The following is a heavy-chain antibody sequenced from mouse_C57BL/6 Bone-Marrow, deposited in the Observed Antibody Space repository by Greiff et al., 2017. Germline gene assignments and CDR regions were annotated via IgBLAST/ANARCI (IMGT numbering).Heavy chain of an antibody. CDR1: GYTFTNYW. J-gene: IGHJ3*01. V-gene: IGHV1-63*01. CDR3: ARSYYYGWGFAY. D-gene: IGHD1-2*01. Sequence: QVQLQQSGAELVRPGTSVKMSCKASGYTFTNYWIGWAKQRPGHGLEWIGDIYPGGGYTNYNEKFKGKATLTSDKSSSTAYMQFSSLTSEDSAIYYCARSYYYGWGFAYWGQGTLVTVSA. CDR2: IYPGGGYT.